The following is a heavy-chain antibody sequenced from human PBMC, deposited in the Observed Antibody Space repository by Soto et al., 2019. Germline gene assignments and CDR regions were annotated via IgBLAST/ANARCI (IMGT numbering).Heavy chain of an antibody. Sequence: QVQLQESGPGLVKPSETLSLTCTVSGGSISSYLWSWIRQPPGKGLEWIGYIYDSGTTTYSPSLKSRVTISVDTSKNQFFLDLISVTAADTAVYYCARGGGGGNSAVAAYWGQGTLVTVS. CDR3: ARGGGGGNSAVAAY. D-gene: IGHD2-21*02. CDR2: IYDSGTT. V-gene: IGHV4-59*01. J-gene: IGHJ4*02. CDR1: GGSISSYL.